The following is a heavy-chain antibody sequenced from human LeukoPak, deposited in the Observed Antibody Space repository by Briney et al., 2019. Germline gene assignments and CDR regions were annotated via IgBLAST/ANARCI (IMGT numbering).Heavy chain of an antibody. D-gene: IGHD3-22*01. Sequence: SETLSLTCAVYGGSFSGYYWSWIRQPPGKGLEWIGEINHSGSTNYNPSLKSRVTISVDTSKNQFSLKLSSVTAADTAVYYCAREGLSSGEEDYYYMDVWGKGTTVTVSS. CDR2: INHSGST. V-gene: IGHV4-34*01. CDR3: AREGLSSGEEDYYYMDV. CDR1: GGSFSGYY. J-gene: IGHJ6*03.